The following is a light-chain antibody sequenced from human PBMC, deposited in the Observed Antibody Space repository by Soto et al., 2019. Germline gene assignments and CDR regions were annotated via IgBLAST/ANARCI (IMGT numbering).Light chain of an antibody. Sequence: QSVLTQPTSVSGSPGQSITISCTGNHNDIGTYDYVSWYQQHPGRAPRLLIHGVTTRPSGISGRFSASKSGLTASLTTSGLQPEEEADYYCSSLTSNRIYVFGTGTKVTVL. CDR3: SSLTSNRIYV. J-gene: IGLJ1*01. CDR2: GVT. V-gene: IGLV2-14*03. CDR1: HNDIGTYDY.